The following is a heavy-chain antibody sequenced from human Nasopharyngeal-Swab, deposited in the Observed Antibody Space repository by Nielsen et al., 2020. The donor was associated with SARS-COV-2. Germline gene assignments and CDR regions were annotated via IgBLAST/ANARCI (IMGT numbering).Heavy chain of an antibody. Sequence: VRQAPGKGLEWVTFISTDGSHKNYADSVKGRFTISRDNAKNSLYLQMNSLRAEDTAVYYCARERAVEWLVPGDAFDIWGQGTMVTVSS. CDR2: ISTDGSHK. V-gene: IGHV3-33*05. J-gene: IGHJ3*02. D-gene: IGHD6-19*01. CDR3: ARERAVEWLVPGDAFDI.